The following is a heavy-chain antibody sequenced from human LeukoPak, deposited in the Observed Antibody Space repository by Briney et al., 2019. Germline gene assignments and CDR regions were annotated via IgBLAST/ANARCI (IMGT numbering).Heavy chain of an antibody. D-gene: IGHD3-3*01. J-gene: IGHJ4*02. V-gene: IGHV4-34*01. CDR3: ARPSKEYYDFRSGYYFGFDY. Sequence: SETLSLTCAVYGGSFSGYYWSWIRQPPGKGLEWIGEINHSGSTNYNPSLKSRVTISVDTSKNQFSLKLSSVTAADTAVYYCARPSKEYYDFRSGYYFGFDYWGQGTLVTVSS. CDR1: GGSFSGYY. CDR2: INHSGST.